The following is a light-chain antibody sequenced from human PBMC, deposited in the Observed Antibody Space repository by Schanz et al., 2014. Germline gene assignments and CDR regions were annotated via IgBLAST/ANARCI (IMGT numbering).Light chain of an antibody. Sequence: QSVLTQPPSVSGAPGQRVTISCTGSTSNLGATYDVPWYQQLPGAAPKLLIYANNIRPSGVPDRFSGSKSGNSASLAISGLQSEDEADYFCATWDASLYVVFGGGTKLTVL. CDR3: ATWDASLYVV. J-gene: IGLJ3*02. V-gene: IGLV1-40*01. CDR1: TSNLGATYD. CDR2: ANN.